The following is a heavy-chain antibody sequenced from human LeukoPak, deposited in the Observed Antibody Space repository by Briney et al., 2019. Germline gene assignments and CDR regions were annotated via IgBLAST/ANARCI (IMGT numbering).Heavy chain of an antibody. CDR2: IHYTGST. CDR1: GGSISSYY. Sequence: SETLSLTCTVSGGSISSYYWTWIRQPPGKGLEWIGYIHYTGSTNYNPSLKSRVTISVDTSKNQFSLKLSSVTAADTAVYYCARTRGYSGYDYEYWGQGTLVTVS. V-gene: IGHV4-59*01. CDR3: ARTRGYSGYDYEY. D-gene: IGHD5-12*01. J-gene: IGHJ4*02.